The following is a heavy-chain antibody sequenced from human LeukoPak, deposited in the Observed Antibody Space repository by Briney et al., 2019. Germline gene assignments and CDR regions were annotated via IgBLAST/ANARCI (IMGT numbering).Heavy chain of an antibody. CDR3: ARDMHWGLGWFDP. J-gene: IGHJ5*02. V-gene: IGHV4-59*01. CDR2: IYYSGST. CDR1: GGSISSYY. Sequence: PSETLSLTCTVSGGSISSYYWSWIRQPPGKGLEWIGYIYYSGSTNYNPSLKSRVTISVDTSKNQFSLKLSSVTAADTAVYYCARDMHWGLGWFDPWGQGTLVTVSS. D-gene: IGHD7-27*01.